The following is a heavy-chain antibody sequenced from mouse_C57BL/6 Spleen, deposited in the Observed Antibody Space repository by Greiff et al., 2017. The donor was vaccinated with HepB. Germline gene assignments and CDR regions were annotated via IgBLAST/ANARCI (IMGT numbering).Heavy chain of an antibody. Sequence: EVMLVESGGGLVKPGGSLKLSCAASGFTFSSYTMSWVRQTPEKRLEWVATISGGGGNTYYPDSVKGRFTISRDNAKNTLYLQMSSLRSEDTALYYCARGGYYYGSSYFDYWGQGTTLTVSS. J-gene: IGHJ2*01. CDR2: ISGGGGNT. V-gene: IGHV5-9*01. D-gene: IGHD1-1*01. CDR1: GFTFSSYT. CDR3: ARGGYYYGSSYFDY.